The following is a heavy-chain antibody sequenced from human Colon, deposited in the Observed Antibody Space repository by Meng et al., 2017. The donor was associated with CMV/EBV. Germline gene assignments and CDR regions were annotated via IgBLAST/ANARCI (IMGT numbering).Heavy chain of an antibody. CDR1: GFTVSGNY. Sequence: GGSLRLSCAASGFTVSGNYMSWVRQAPGKGLEWVSSISGSGSTTNYAVSVKGRFTISRDTSNTTLSLQMNSLRAEDTAVYYCAKGLFAASSLLYFDFWGQGTPVTVSS. D-gene: IGHD6-25*01. CDR3: AKGLFAASSLLYFDF. J-gene: IGHJ4*02. CDR2: ISGSGSTT. V-gene: IGHV3-23*01.